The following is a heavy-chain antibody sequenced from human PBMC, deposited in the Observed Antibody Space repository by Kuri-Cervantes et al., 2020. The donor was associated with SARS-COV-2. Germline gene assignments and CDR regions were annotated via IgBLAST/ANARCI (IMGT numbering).Heavy chain of an antibody. J-gene: IGHJ4*02. Sequence: ASVKVSCKASGYTFTSYGISWVRQAPGQGLEWMGWISAYNGNTNYAQKLQGRVTITTDESTSTAYMELSSLRSEDTAVYYCARETRPFTGDKNTPRGGYFDYWGQGTLVTVSS. CDR3: ARETRPFTGDKNTPRGGYFDY. V-gene: IGHV1-18*01. D-gene: IGHD7-27*01. CDR2: ISAYNGNT. CDR1: GYTFTSYG.